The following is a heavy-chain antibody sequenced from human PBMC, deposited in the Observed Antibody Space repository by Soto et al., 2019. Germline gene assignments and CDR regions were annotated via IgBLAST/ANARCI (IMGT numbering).Heavy chain of an antibody. CDR2: IIGSSTYI. Sequence: EVQLVESGGGLVKPGGSLRLSCAASGFSFSTYSMNWVRQAPGKGLEWVSSIIGSSTYIFYADSVKGRFTISRDNAKNSLYLQMNSLRAEDTAVYYCARYVPNWNFDSWGQGTLVTVSS. D-gene: IGHD1-1*01. V-gene: IGHV3-21*03. CDR1: GFSFSTYS. J-gene: IGHJ4*02. CDR3: ARYVPNWNFDS.